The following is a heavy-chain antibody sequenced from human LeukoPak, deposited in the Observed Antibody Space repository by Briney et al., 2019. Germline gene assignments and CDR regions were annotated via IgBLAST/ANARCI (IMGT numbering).Heavy chain of an antibody. CDR1: GFTDSSSH. Sequence: GGSLRLSCAASGFTDSSSHMSWVRQAPGKGLEWVSVIYGGASTYYADSVKGRFTVSRDNSKNTMYLQMNSLRVEDTAVYYCARAGVWFGESSDNWGQGTLVTVSS. CDR2: IYGGAST. J-gene: IGHJ4*02. V-gene: IGHV3-53*01. D-gene: IGHD3-10*01. CDR3: ARAGVWFGESSDN.